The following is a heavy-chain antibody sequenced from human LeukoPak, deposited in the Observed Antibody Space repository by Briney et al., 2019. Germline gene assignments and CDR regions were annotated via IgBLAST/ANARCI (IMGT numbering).Heavy chain of an antibody. CDR2: INSDGSST. CDR1: GFTFSSYW. D-gene: IGHD6-13*01. CDR3: TRDLRQLGRLDY. J-gene: IGHJ4*02. Sequence: AGGSLRLSCAASGFTFSSYWMHWVRQAPGKGLVWVSRINSDGSSTSYADSVKGRFTISRDNSKNTLYLQMNSLRAEDTAVYYCTRDLRQLGRLDYWGQGTLVTVSS. V-gene: IGHV3-74*01.